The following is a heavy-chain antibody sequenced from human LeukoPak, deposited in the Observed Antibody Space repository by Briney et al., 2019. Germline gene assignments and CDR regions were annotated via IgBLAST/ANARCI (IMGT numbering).Heavy chain of an antibody. Sequence: AVKVSCKASRGTFSSYAISWVRPAPGQGLEWMGRIIPILGIANYAQKFQGRVTITADKSTSTAYMELGSLRSEDTAVYYCARMGVEYYYGMDVWGQGTTVTVSS. CDR3: ARMGVEYYYGMDV. V-gene: IGHV1-69*04. CDR1: RGTFSSYA. D-gene: IGHD3-16*01. CDR2: IIPILGIA. J-gene: IGHJ6*02.